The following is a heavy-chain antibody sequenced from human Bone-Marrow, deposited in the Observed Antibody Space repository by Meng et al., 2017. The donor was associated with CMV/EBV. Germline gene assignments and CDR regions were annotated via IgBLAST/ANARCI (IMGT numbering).Heavy chain of an antibody. CDR3: AREVYDFWSGYYPDY. V-gene: IGHV4-4*07. CDR1: GGSISSCY. Sequence: TVSGGSISSCYWSWSRQPAGKGLEWIGRIYNSGSTNYNPSLKSRVTMSVDTSKNQFSLKLSSVTAADTAVYYCAREVYDFWSGYYPDYWGQGTLVTVSS. J-gene: IGHJ4*02. CDR2: IYNSGST. D-gene: IGHD3-3*01.